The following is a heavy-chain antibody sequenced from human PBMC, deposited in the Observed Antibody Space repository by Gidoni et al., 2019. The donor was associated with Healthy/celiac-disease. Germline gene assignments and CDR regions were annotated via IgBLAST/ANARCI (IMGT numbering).Heavy chain of an antibody. D-gene: IGHD1-26*01. CDR3: ARDRAPRVGATRVLGY. CDR1: GFTFSSYG. Sequence: QVQLVESGGGVVQPGRSLRLSCAASGFTFSSYGMHWVRQAPGKGLEWVAVIWYDGSNKYYADSVKGRFTISRDNSKNTLYLQMNSLRAEDTAVYYCARDRAPRVGATRVLGYWGQGTLVTVSS. V-gene: IGHV3-33*01. CDR2: IWYDGSNK. J-gene: IGHJ4*02.